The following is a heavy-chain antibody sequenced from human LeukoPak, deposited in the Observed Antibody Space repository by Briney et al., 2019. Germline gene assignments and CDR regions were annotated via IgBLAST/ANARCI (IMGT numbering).Heavy chain of an antibody. V-gene: IGHV3-30*03. J-gene: IGHJ4*02. D-gene: IGHD5-18*01. CDR2: ISYDGSNK. CDR1: GFTVSTMY. Sequence: GGSLRLSCAVSGFTVSTMYMSWVRQAPGKGLEWVAVISYDGSNKYYADSVKGRFTISRDNSKNTLYLQMNSLRAEDTAVYYCASGRQLDYWGQGTLVTVSS. CDR3: ASGRQLDY.